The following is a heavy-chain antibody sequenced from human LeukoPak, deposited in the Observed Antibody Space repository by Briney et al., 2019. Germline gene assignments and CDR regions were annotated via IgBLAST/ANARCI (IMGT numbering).Heavy chain of an antibody. D-gene: IGHD6-13*01. Sequence: XGSXXXXXXASGFTFSSXGXQXVRXAPGKGRXGXAVISYDGSNKYYADSVKGRFTISRDNSKNTLYLQMNSLRAEDTAVYYCAKDGRYSSSWYYYGMDVWGQGTTVTVSS. V-gene: IGHV3-30*18. J-gene: IGHJ6*02. CDR2: ISYDGSNK. CDR1: GFTFSSXG. CDR3: AKDGRYSSSWYYYGMDV.